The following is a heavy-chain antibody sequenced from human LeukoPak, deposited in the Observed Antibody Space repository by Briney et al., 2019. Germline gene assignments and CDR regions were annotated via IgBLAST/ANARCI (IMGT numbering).Heavy chain of an antibody. D-gene: IGHD6-25*01. Sequence: GASVKVSCKASGYTFTGYFLHWVRQAPGQGLEWMGWINPNSGGTNYAQKFQGRVTMTRDTPISAAYMDLSSLRFDDTAVYYCARVSSASGAFDIWGQGTMVTVSS. CDR3: ARVSSASGAFDI. J-gene: IGHJ3*02. CDR2: INPNSGGT. CDR1: GYTFTGYF. V-gene: IGHV1-2*02.